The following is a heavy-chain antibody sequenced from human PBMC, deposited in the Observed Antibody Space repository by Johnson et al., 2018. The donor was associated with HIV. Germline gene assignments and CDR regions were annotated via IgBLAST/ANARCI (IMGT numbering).Heavy chain of an antibody. CDR1: GFTVSTNY. Sequence: VQLVESGGGLVQPGGSLRLSCAASGFTVSTNYMSWIRQAPGKGLEWVSVIYSGDTTYYAGSVKGRFTISRDNSKNTLYLQMNSLRAEDTAVYYCAKVFFELDDAFDIWGQGTMVTVSS. V-gene: IGHV3-66*01. CDR3: AKVFFELDDAFDI. D-gene: IGHD3/OR15-3a*01. CDR2: IYSGDTT. J-gene: IGHJ3*02.